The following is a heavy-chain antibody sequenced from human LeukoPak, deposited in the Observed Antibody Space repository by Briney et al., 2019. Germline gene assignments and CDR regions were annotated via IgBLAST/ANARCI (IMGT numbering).Heavy chain of an antibody. CDR2: INPNSGGT. CDR3: ARDPPYYYDSSDDY. CDR1: GYTFTGYY. Sequence: GASVKVSCTASGYTFTGYYMHWVRQAPGQGLEWMGWINPNSGGTNYAQKFQGRVTMTRDTSISTAYMELSRLRSDDTAVYYCARDPPYYYDSSDDYWGQGTLVTVSS. D-gene: IGHD3-22*01. J-gene: IGHJ4*02. V-gene: IGHV1-2*02.